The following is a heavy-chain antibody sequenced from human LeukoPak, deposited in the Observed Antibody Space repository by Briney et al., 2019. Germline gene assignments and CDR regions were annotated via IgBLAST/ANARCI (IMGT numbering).Heavy chain of an antibody. J-gene: IGHJ3*02. Sequence: GGSLRLSCAASGFTFSSYAMIWVRQAPGKGLEWVSGMSGGGGSTYYADSVKGRFTTSRDNSKNTVYLQMNSLRAEDTAVYYCARSRGIPDAFDMWGLGTMVTVSS. D-gene: IGHD2-21*01. CDR2: MSGGGGST. CDR1: GFTFSSYA. CDR3: ARSRGIPDAFDM. V-gene: IGHV3-23*01.